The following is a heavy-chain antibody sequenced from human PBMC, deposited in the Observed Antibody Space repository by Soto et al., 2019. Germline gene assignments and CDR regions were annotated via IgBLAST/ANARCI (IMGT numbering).Heavy chain of an antibody. CDR3: AKAGPGSSSPPFDS. D-gene: IGHD6-13*01. CDR1: GFTFSSYA. Sequence: WGSLRLSCAASGFTFSSYAMSWVRQAPGKGLEWVSAISGSAGSAYYADSVKGRFTISRDNSKNTLYLQMNSLRADDTAVYFCAKAGPGSSSPPFDSWGQGTLVTVSS. J-gene: IGHJ4*02. V-gene: IGHV3-23*01. CDR2: ISGSAGSA.